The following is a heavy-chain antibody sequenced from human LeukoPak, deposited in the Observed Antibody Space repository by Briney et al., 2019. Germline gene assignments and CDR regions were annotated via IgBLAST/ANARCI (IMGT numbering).Heavy chain of an antibody. J-gene: IGHJ4*02. CDR3: ASHDEIIH. CDR1: GFTFSSYA. V-gene: IGHV3-64*01. CDR2: ISSNGGST. Sequence: GSLRLSCAASGFTFSSYAMHWSRQAPGKGLEYVSAISSNGGSTYYANSVKGRFTISRDNSKNTLYLQMGSLRAEDMAVYYCASHDEIIHWGQGTLVTVSS.